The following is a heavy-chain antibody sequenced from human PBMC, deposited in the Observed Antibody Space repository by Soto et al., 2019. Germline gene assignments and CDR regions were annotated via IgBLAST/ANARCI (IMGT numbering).Heavy chain of an antibody. D-gene: IGHD2-21*02. V-gene: IGHV1-69*01. CDR2: IIPIFGTA. CDR3: ARGYCGGDCYSEYYYYGMDV. J-gene: IGHJ6*02. CDR1: GGTFSSYA. Sequence: QVQLVQSGAEVKKPGSSVKVSCKASGGTFSSYAISWVRQAPGQGLEWMGGIIPIFGTANYAQKFQGRVKITADESTSTAYMELSSLRSEETAVYYCARGYCGGDCYSEYYYYGMDVWGQGTTVTVSS.